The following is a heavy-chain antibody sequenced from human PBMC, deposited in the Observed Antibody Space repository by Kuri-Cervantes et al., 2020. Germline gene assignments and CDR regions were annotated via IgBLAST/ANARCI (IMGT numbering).Heavy chain of an antibody. J-gene: IGHJ4*02. D-gene: IGHD6-19*01. CDR1: GFTFSSYS. Sequence: GESLKISCAASGFTFSSYSMNWVRQAPGKGLEWVSSISSSSSYIYYADSVKGRFTISRDNAENSLYLQMNSLRAEDTAVYYCARDSKVIAVATEFDYWGQGTLVTVSS. CDR3: ARDSKVIAVATEFDY. CDR2: ISSSSSYI. V-gene: IGHV3-21*01.